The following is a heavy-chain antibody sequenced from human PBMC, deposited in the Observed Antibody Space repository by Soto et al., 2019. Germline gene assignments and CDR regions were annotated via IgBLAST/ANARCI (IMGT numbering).Heavy chain of an antibody. CDR1: GYRFTNYW. Sequence: PGESLKISCKGSGYRFTNYWIGWVRQMPGKGLEWMGIIYPGDSDTRYSPSFQGQVTASADKSINTAYLQWSSLKASDTAMYYCARLRTTVTTGYYYGMDVWGQGTTVTVSS. CDR2: IYPGDSDT. CDR3: ARLRTTVTTGYYYGMDV. V-gene: IGHV5-51*01. J-gene: IGHJ6*02. D-gene: IGHD4-4*01.